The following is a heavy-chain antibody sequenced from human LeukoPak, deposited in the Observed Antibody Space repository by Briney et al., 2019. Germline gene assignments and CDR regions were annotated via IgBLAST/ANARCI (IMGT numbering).Heavy chain of an antibody. CDR2: ISTSSSYI. D-gene: IGHD1-26*01. CDR1: GFTFSRYS. CDR3: ARDRGSYYDY. V-gene: IGHV3-21*01. J-gene: IGHJ4*02. Sequence: GGSLRLSCVVSGFTFSRYSMNWVRQAPGKGLEWVSSISTSSSYIYYADSVKGRFTISRDNAKNSLYLQMNSLRAEDTAVYYCARDRGSYYDYWGQGTLVTVSS.